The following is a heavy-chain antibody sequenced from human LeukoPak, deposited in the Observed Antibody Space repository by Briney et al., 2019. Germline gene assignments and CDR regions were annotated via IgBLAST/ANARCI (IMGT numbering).Heavy chain of an antibody. CDR3: AKDGRAAGASLYYFDY. CDR2: IRYDGSNE. D-gene: IGHD1-26*01. V-gene: IGHV3-30*02. CDR1: GFTFTRYD. Sequence: SGGSLRLSCAASGFTFTRYDMYWVRQAADKGLEWVASIRYDGSNEYYVDSVKGRFTISRDNSNNTLYLQMNSLRGDDTAVYYCAKDGRAAGASLYYFDYWGQGTLVTASS. J-gene: IGHJ4*02.